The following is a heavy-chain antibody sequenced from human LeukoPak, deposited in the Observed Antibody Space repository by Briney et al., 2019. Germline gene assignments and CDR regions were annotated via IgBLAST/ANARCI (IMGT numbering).Heavy chain of an antibody. J-gene: IGHJ4*02. D-gene: IGHD2-21*02. CDR2: ISGSTGST. V-gene: IGHV3-23*01. CDR1: GFTFSNYA. Sequence: GGSLRLSCAASGFTFSNYAMNWVRQAPGKGLEWVSLISGSTGSTYYADSVKGRFSISRDNSKNTIYLQVNSLRAEDTAVYYCARGREAYCGGDCYSVMLDYFDYWGQGTLVTVSS. CDR3: ARGREAYCGGDCYSVMLDYFDY.